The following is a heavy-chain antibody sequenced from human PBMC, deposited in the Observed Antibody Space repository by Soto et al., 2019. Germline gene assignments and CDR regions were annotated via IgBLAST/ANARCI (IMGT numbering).Heavy chain of an antibody. V-gene: IGHV3-23*01. CDR3: AKRALLWFGESKNEYFQH. CDR2: ISGSGGST. D-gene: IGHD3-10*01. Sequence: GGSLRLSCAASGFTFSSYAMSWVRQAPGKGLEWVSAISGSGGSTYYADSVKGRFTISRDNSKNTLYLQMNSLRAEDTAVYYCAKRALLWFGESKNEYFQHWGQGTLVTVSS. J-gene: IGHJ1*01. CDR1: GFTFSSYA.